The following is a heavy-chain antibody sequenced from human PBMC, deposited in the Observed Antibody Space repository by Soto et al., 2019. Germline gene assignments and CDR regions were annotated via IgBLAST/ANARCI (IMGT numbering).Heavy chain of an antibody. J-gene: IGHJ5*02. D-gene: IGHD3-22*01. V-gene: IGHV1-69*13. CDR1: GGTFSSYA. Sequence: GASVKVSCKASGGTFSSYAISWVRQAPGQGLEWMGGIIPIFGTANYAQKFQGRVTITADESTSTAYMELGSLRSEDTAVYYCARDLGGRDSSGSLGWFDPWGQGTLVTVSS. CDR3: ARDLGGRDSSGSLGWFDP. CDR2: IIPIFGTA.